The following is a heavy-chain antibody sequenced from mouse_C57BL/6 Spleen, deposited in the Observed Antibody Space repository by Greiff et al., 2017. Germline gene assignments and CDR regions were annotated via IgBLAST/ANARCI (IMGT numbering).Heavy chain of an antibody. Sequence: QVQLQQPGAELVRPGTSVKLSCKASGYTFTSYWMHWVKQRPGQGLEWIGVIDPSDSYTNYNQKFKGKATLTVDTSSSTAYMQLSSLTSEDSAVYYGARPAVVAGYWDFDVWGTGTTVTVSS. D-gene: IGHD1-1*01. J-gene: IGHJ1*03. CDR2: IDPSDSYT. V-gene: IGHV1-59*01. CDR3: ARPAVVAGYWDFDV. CDR1: GYTFTSYW.